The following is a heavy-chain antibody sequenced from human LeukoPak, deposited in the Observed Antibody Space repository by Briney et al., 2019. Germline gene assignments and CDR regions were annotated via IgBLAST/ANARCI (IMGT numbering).Heavy chain of an antibody. V-gene: IGHV4-59*06. CDR2: IYYSGST. CDR3: ARDRPEVLRYFDWSRDMGDAFDI. J-gene: IGHJ3*02. Sequence: SETLSLTCTVSGGSISSYYWSWIRQPPGKGLEWIGYIYYSGSTYYNPSLKSRVTISVDTSKNQFSLKLSSVTAANTAVYYCARDRPEVLRYFDWSRDMGDAFDIWGQGTMVTVSS. D-gene: IGHD3-9*01. CDR1: GGSISSYY.